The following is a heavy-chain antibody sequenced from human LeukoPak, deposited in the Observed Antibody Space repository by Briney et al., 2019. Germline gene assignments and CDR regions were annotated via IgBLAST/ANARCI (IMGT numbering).Heavy chain of an antibody. CDR2: IYYSGST. CDR1: GGSISSYY. D-gene: IGHD3-22*01. V-gene: IGHV4-59*01. Sequence: SETLSLTCTVSGGSISSYYWSWIRQPPGKGLEWIGYIYYSGSTNYNPSLKSRVTISVDTSKNQFSLKLSSVTAADTAVYYCARYYYDSSGYDAFDIWGQGTMVTVSS. J-gene: IGHJ3*02. CDR3: ARYYYDSSGYDAFDI.